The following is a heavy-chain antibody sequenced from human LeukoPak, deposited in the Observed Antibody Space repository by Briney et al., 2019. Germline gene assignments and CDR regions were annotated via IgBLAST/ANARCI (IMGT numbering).Heavy chain of an antibody. V-gene: IGHV4-34*01. CDR2: INHSGST. D-gene: IGHD3-10*01. CDR1: GGSFSGYY. Sequence: SETLSLTCAVYGGSFSGYYWSWIRQPPGKGLEWIGEINHSGSTNYNPSLKSRVTISVDTSKNQFSLKLSSVTAADTAVYYCARRRGPLLLWFGEPLKAFDYWGQGTLVTVTS. CDR3: ARRRGPLLLWFGEPLKAFDY. J-gene: IGHJ4*02.